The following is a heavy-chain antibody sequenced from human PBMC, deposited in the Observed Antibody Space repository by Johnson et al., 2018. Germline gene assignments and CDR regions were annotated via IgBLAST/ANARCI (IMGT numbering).Heavy chain of an antibody. CDR2: IYSGART. CDR1: GITVSTTY. D-gene: IGHD3-16*01. J-gene: IGHJ6*03. CDR3: AREGVMRLGGTNYYYYYMDD. Sequence: VQLQESGGGLVQPGGSLRLSCAASGITVSTTYMTWVRQAPGKGLEWVSVIYSGARTDYADFVRGRVTIPRDNSKNTLYLQMNDLRVEDTAMYYCAREGVMRLGGTNYYYYYMDDWGRGTTVTVS. V-gene: IGHV3-66*02.